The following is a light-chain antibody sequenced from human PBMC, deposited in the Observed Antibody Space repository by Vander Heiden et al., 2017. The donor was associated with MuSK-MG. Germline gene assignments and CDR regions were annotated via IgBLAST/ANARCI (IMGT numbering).Light chain of an antibody. Sequence: AIQLSKSPSSLSASVGDRVTITCRASQGISSSLAWYQQDPGKAPKLLIYDASSLQSGVPSRFSGSGSGTDFTLTISSLQPEDFATYYCQQFNNYPLTFGGGTKVEIK. V-gene: IGKV1D-13*01. CDR2: DAS. J-gene: IGKJ4*01. CDR3: QQFNNYPLT. CDR1: QGISSS.